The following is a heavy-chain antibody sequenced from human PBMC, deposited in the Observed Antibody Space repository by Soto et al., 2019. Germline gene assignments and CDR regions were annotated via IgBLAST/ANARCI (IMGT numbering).Heavy chain of an antibody. CDR1: GYTFTSYD. CDR2: MNPNSGNT. D-gene: IGHD2-15*01. CDR3: AKGWRGRHWCGGSCYGFDP. Sequence: QVQLVQSGAEVKKPGASVKVSCKASGYTFTSYDINWVRQATGQGLEWMGWMNPNSGNTGYAQKFQGRVTVTRNTSISTAYREMSRLRSEVTGVYYCAKGWRGRHWCGGSCYGFDPWGQGTLVTVSS. V-gene: IGHV1-8*01. J-gene: IGHJ5*02.